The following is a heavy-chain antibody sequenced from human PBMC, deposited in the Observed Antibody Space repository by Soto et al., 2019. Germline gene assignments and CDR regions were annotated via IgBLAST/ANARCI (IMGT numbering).Heavy chain of an antibody. CDR1: GGSVSDYY. J-gene: IGHJ4*02. Sequence: SETLSLTCAVYGGSVSDYYRTWIRQPPGKGLEWIGEINPSGVTNSNPSLKSRVSISVDTTKNQFSLKLTSVTDADTAVYYCARGSELPTSSYWGQGILVTVSS. D-gene: IGHD1-7*01. CDR3: ARGSELPTSSY. V-gene: IGHV4-34*01. CDR2: INPSGVT.